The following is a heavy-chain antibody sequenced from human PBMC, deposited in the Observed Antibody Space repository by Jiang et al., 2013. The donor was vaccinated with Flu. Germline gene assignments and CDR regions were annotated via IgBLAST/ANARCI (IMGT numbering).Heavy chain of an antibody. CDR2: INWNGGST. J-gene: IGHJ4*02. V-gene: IGHV3-20*03. CDR3: ARDPSYCSSTSCYYGGTSRPLPHPLDY. Sequence: SGINWNGGSTGYADSVKGRFTISRDNAKNSLYLQMNSLRAEDTALYYCARDPSYCSSTSCYYGGTSRPLPHPLDYWGQGTLVTVSS. D-gene: IGHD2-2*01.